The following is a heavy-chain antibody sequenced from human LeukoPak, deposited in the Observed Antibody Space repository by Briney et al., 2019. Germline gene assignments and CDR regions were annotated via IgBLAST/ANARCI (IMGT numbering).Heavy chain of an antibody. CDR3: ARQIRWATFDY. Sequence: PSETLSLTRTVSGGSISSGGYYWSWIRQHPGKGLEWIGYIYYSGSTYYNPSLKSRVTISVDTSKNQFSLKLSSVTAADTAVYYCARQIRWATFDYWGQGTLVTVSS. CDR1: GGSISSGGYY. D-gene: IGHD4-23*01. CDR2: IYYSGST. V-gene: IGHV4-31*03. J-gene: IGHJ4*02.